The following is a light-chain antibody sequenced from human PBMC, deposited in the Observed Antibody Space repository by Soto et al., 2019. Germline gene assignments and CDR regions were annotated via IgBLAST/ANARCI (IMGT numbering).Light chain of an antibody. Sequence: DIQMTQSPYSLSAAVGDRVTIACRASQNINTYLNWYQQKPGKAPKLLMFDAASLQSGVPSRFSGSGSRTDFTLPITGLQPEDFATYYCQQTSSAPFTFGHGTKLDSK. J-gene: IGKJ3*01. CDR3: QQTSSAPFT. CDR1: QNINTY. CDR2: DAA. V-gene: IGKV1-39*01.